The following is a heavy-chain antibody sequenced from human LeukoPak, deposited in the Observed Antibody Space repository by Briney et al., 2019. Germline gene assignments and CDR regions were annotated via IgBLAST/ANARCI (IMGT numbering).Heavy chain of an antibody. V-gene: IGHV3-30-3*01. CDR3: ARDGQRPY. CDR2: ISYDGSNK. CDR1: GFTFSSYA. J-gene: IGHJ4*02. Sequence: GRSLRLTCSASGFTFSSYAMHWVRQAPGKGLEWVAVISYDGSNKYYADSVKGRFTISRDNSKNTLYLQMNSLRAEDTAVYYCARDGQRPYWGQGTLVTVSS.